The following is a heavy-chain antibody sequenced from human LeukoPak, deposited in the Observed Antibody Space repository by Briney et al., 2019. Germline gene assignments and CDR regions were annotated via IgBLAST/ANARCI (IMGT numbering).Heavy chain of an antibody. CDR1: GGSISSSSFY. D-gene: IGHD3-10*01. CDR2: FSYSGST. CDR3: ARGGYYGSGNDFRFDP. J-gene: IGHJ5*02. Sequence: PSETLSLTCTVSGGSISSSSFYWGWIRQPPGKGLEWIGTFSYSGSTNYKPSLKSRVTISVDTSRNQFSLKLRSVNAADTAVYYCARGGYYGSGNDFRFDPWGQGTLVTVSS. V-gene: IGHV4-39*07.